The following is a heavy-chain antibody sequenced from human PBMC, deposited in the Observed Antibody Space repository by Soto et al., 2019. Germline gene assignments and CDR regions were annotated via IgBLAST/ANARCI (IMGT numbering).Heavy chain of an antibody. CDR2: ISSSSSYI. CDR3: ARAIYDILTGYYNDY. D-gene: IGHD3-9*01. J-gene: IGHJ4*02. V-gene: IGHV3-21*01. Sequence: GGSLRLSCAASGVTFSSYSMNWVRQAPGKGLEWVSSISSSSSYIYYADSVKGRFTISRDNAKNSLYLQMNSLRAEDTAVYYCARAIYDILTGYYNDYWGQGTLVTVSS. CDR1: GVTFSSYS.